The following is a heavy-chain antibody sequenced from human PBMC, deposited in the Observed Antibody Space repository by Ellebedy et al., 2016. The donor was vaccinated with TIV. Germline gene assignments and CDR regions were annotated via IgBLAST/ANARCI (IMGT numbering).Heavy chain of an antibody. CDR3: ARAYSYGYWFDP. CDR2: IYYSGST. J-gene: IGHJ5*02. V-gene: IGHV4-31*03. D-gene: IGHD5-18*01. CDR1: GGSISSGGYY. Sequence: MPSETLSLTCTVSGGSISSGGYYWSWIRQHPGKGLEWIGYIYYSGSTYYNPSLKNRVTISVDTSKNQFSLKLSSVTAADTAVYYCARAYSYGYWFDPWGQGTLVTVSS.